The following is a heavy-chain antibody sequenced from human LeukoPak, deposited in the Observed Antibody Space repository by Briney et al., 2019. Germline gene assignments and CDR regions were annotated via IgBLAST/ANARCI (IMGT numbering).Heavy chain of an antibody. CDR2: IYYSGST. CDR1: GGSISSYY. D-gene: IGHD3-9*01. V-gene: IGHV4-59*01. J-gene: IGHJ4*02. Sequence: SETLSLTCTVSGGSISSYYWSWIRQPPGKGLEWIGYIYYSGSTNYNPSLKSRVTISVDTSKNQFSLKLSSVTAVDTAVCYCASGPLNNILTGYYRSWGQGTLVTVSS. CDR3: ASGPLNNILTGYYRS.